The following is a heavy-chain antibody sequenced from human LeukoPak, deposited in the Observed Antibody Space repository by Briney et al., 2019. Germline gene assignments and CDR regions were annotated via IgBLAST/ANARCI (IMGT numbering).Heavy chain of an antibody. CDR2: IFHSGST. J-gene: IGHJ4*02. D-gene: IGHD5-18*01. CDR3: ARHRNNYGSLAY. CDR1: GFTFSSYE. V-gene: IGHV4-38-2*01. Sequence: GSLRLSCAASGFTFSSYEMNWVRQAPGKGLEWIGSIFHSGSTYYNPSLKSRVTISVDTSKNQFSLKLSSVTAADTAVYYCARHRNNYGSLAYWGQGTLVTVSS.